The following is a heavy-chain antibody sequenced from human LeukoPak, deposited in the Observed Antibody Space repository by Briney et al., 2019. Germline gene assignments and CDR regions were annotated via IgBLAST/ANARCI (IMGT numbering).Heavy chain of an antibody. Sequence: ASVKVSCKASGYTFTSYGIGWGRQAPEQGLEGMGWISAYNGNTNYAQKLQGRVTMTTDTSTSTAYMELRSLRSDDTAVYYCARVGIVDVFDYWGQGTLVTVSS. CDR3: ARVGIVDVFDY. J-gene: IGHJ4*02. V-gene: IGHV1-18*01. CDR1: GYTFTSYG. D-gene: IGHD1-26*01. CDR2: ISAYNGNT.